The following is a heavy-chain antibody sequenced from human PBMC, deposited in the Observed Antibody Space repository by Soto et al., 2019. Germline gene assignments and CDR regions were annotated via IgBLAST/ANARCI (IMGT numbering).Heavy chain of an antibody. CDR2: TSYDGSNK. V-gene: IGHV3-30-3*01. CDR1: GFTFSSYA. J-gene: IGHJ4*02. D-gene: IGHD4-17*01. CDR3: ARGDYGDYYFDY. Sequence: QVQLVESGGGVVQPGRSLRLSCAASGFTFSSYAMHWVRQAPGKGLEWVAVTSYDGSNKYYADSVKGRFTISRDNSKNTLYLQMNSLRAEDTAVYYCARGDYGDYYFDYWGQGTLVTVSS.